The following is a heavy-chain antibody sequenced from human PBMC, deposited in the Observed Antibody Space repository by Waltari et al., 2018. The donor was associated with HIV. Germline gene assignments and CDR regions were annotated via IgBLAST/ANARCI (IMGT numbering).Heavy chain of an antibody. CDR1: GFTFNTAG. CDR2: IKSISDGGAT. V-gene: IGHV3-15*01. J-gene: IGHJ4*02. Sequence: EVQLVESGGDLVKPGGCLRLSCVASGFTFNTAGITWVRQAPGKGLEWVGRIKSISDGGATDYAAVVKGRFTISRDDSKNTLSLQMNSLKTEDTGVYYCTTEDGYGGGSYYDYWGQGTLVTVSS. D-gene: IGHD3-16*01. CDR3: TTEDGYGGGSYYDY.